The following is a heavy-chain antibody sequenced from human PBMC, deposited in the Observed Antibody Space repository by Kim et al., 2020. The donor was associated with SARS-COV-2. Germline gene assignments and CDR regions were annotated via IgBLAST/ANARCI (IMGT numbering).Heavy chain of an antibody. V-gene: IGHV4-31*03. CDR3: ARGRNPPPRFDY. CDR1: GGSISSGGYY. J-gene: IGHJ4*02. CDR2: FYSSGAT. Sequence: SETLSLTCTVSGGSISSGGYYWSWIRQHPGKGLEWIGYFYSSGATYYNPSLKSRVTISVDTSKNQFSLKLSSVTAADTAVYYCARGRNPPPRFDYWGQGTLVTVSS.